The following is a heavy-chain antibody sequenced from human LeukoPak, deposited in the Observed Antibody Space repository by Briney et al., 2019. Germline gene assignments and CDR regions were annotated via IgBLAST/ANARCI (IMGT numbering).Heavy chain of an antibody. V-gene: IGHV3-23*01. Sequence: PGGSLRLSCATSGFPFSDFSMSWVRQAPGKGLEWISTTNSGGTSTYYAESVKGRFTISRDNSKNTVYLQMSSLRVEDTAVYYCAKQSYARSLGEGGPGTLVSVSS. CDR3: AKQSYARSLGE. CDR1: GFPFSDFS. D-gene: IGHD2-8*01. CDR2: TNSGGTST. J-gene: IGHJ4*02.